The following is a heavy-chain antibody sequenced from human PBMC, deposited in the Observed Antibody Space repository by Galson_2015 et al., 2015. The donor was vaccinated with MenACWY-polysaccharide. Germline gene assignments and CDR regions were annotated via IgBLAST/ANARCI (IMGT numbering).Heavy chain of an antibody. CDR1: GYTFSSYD. J-gene: IGHJ4*02. D-gene: IGHD3-22*01. CDR3: ARDAESHDSSGYFYRY. Sequence: SVKVSCKASGYTFSSYDINWVRQTTGQGLEWMGRIVPILDIADYAQKFQGRVTITADKSTSTAYMQLNSLSSEDTAVYYCARDAESHDSSGYFYRYWGQGTLVTVSS. V-gene: IGHV1-69*04. CDR2: IVPILDIA.